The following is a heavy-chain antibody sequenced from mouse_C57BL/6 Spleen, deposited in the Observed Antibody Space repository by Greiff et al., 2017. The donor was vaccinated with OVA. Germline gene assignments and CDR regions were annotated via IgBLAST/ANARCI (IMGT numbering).Heavy chain of an antibody. CDR2: ISSGGDYI. CDR1: GFTFSSYA. D-gene: IGHD1-1*02. V-gene: IGHV5-9-1*02. Sequence: EVQVVESGEGLVKPGGSLKLSCAASGFTFSSYAMSWVRQTPEKRLEWVAYISSGGDYIYYADTVKGRFTISRDNARNTLYLQMSSLKSEDTAMYYCTRDRGGSHYAMDYWGQGTSVTVSS. CDR3: TRDRGGSHYAMDY. J-gene: IGHJ4*01.